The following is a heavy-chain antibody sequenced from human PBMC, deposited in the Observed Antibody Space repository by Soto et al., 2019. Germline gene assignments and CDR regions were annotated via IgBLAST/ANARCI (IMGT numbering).Heavy chain of an antibody. D-gene: IGHD3-22*01. CDR1: GGSISSSSYY. V-gene: IGHV4-39*01. Sequence: SETLSLTCTVSGGSISSSSYYWGWIRQPPGKGLEWIGSIYYSGSTYYNPSLKSRVTISVDTSKNQFSLKLGSVTAADTAVYYCARRLYYDSSGFEGGGMDVWGQGTTVTSP. CDR2: IYYSGST. J-gene: IGHJ6*02. CDR3: ARRLYYDSSGFEGGGMDV.